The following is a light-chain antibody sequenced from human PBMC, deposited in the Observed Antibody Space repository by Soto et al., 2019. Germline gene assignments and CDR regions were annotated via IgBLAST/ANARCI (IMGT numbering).Light chain of an antibody. CDR2: VAS. CDR3: QQTYKIPPT. V-gene: IGKV1-39*01. CDR1: QSISSY. Sequence: DIQMTQSPSSLSASVGNRVTITCRASQSISSYLNWFQQKLGKAPKLLIYVASSLQSGVPSRFSGSGSGTAFTLTISSLQPEDFAFYYCQQTYKIPPTFGQGTRLEIK. J-gene: IGKJ5*01.